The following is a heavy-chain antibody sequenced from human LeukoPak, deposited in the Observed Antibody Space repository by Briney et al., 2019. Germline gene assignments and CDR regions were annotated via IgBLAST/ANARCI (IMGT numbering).Heavy chain of an antibody. D-gene: IGHD1-14*01. CDR2: IDASGTIT. CDR3: TRVGTYPPVY. CDR1: GFSFSSYE. J-gene: IGHJ4*02. V-gene: IGHV3-48*03. Sequence: GGSLRLSCAASGFSFSSYEMNWVRQAPGKGLEWISYIDASGTITHYADFVEGRFTISRDNAKNSLYLQVTNLRGEDTAVYYCTRVGTYPPVYWGRGALVIVST.